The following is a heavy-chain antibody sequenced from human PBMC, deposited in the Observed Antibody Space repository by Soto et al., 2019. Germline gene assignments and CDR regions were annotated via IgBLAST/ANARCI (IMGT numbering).Heavy chain of an antibody. CDR2: ISAYNGNT. CDR1: GYTFTSYG. CDR3: ARVVLLWFGELFRDYYGMDV. V-gene: IGHV1-18*01. Sequence: QVQLVQSGAEVKKPGASVKVSCKASGYTFTSYGISWVRQAPGQGLEWMGWISAYNGNTNYAQKLQGRVTMTTDTSTSTAYMELRSLRSDDTAVYYCARVVLLWFGELFRDYYGMDVWGQGTTVTVSS. D-gene: IGHD3-10*01. J-gene: IGHJ6*02.